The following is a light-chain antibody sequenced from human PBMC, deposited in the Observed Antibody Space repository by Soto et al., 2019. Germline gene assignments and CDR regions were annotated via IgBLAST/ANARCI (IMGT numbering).Light chain of an antibody. CDR1: SRDIFGYNY. Sequence: SAPTQPAPVSGAPGQSITLSFTGTSRDIFGYNYVSWYQQQPGKAPKFMIYDVSNRPSGVSNRFSGSKSGNTASLTISGLQAEDEADYYCCSYTTSNTRQIVFGTGTKVTVL. V-gene: IGLV2-14*01. CDR3: CSYTTSNTRQIV. CDR2: DVS. J-gene: IGLJ1*01.